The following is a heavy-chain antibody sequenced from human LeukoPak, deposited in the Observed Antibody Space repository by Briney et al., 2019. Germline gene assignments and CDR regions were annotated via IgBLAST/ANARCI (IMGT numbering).Heavy chain of an antibody. CDR2: IIPIFGTA. Sequence: SVKVSCKASGGTFGRYVISWVRQAPGQGLEWMGGIIPIFGTANYAQKFQGRVTITADESTITAYMELSSLRSEDTAVYYCARGVFGVFPPATYYYYMDVWGKGTTVTVSS. CDR1: GGTFGRYV. CDR3: ARGVFGVFPPATYYYYMDV. J-gene: IGHJ6*03. D-gene: IGHD3-3*01. V-gene: IGHV1-69*13.